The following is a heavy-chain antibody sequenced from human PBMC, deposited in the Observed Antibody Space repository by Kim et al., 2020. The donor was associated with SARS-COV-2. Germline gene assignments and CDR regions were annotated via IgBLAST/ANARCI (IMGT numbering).Heavy chain of an antibody. J-gene: IGHJ6*02. CDR2: IRSAGTGI. Sequence: GGSLRLSCAISGITLSDYWMHWVRQAPGKGLVWVSRIRSAGTGITYADSVKGRFTIYRDSANNTLYLQINNVRAEDTAVYYCASDTVFYGLDVWGQGTTVTVSS. CDR3: ASDTVFYGLDV. V-gene: IGHV3-74*01. D-gene: IGHD3-3*01. CDR1: GITLSDYW.